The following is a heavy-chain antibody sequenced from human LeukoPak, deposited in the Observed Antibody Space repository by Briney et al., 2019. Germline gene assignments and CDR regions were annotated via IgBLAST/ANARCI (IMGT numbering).Heavy chain of an antibody. CDR3: ARDSGSYFGYYFDY. J-gene: IGHJ4*02. D-gene: IGHD1-26*01. V-gene: IGHV4-34*01. Sequence: TSETLSLTCAVYGGSFSGYYWSWIRQPPGKGLEWIGEINHSGSTNYNPSLKSRVTISVDTSKNQFSLKLSSVTAADTAVYYCARDSGSYFGYYFDYWGQGTLVTVSS. CDR1: GGSFSGYY. CDR2: INHSGST.